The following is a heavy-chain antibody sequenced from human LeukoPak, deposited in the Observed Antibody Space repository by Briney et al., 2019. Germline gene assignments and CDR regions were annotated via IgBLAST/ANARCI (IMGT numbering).Heavy chain of an antibody. D-gene: IGHD2-2*01. V-gene: IGHV1-2*02. CDR3: ARCIRLKPAAIANWFDP. CDR2: INPNSGGT. Sequence: GASVKVSCKASGYTFTGYYMHWVRQAPGQGLEWMGWINPNSGGTNYAQKFQGRVTMTRDTSISTAYMELSRLRSDDTAVYYCARCIRLKPAAIANWFDPWGQGTLVNVSS. CDR1: GYTFTGYY. J-gene: IGHJ5*02.